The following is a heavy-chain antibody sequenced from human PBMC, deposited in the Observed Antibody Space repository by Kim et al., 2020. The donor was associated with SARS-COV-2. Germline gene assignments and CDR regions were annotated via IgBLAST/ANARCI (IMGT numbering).Heavy chain of an antibody. V-gene: IGHV4-59*08. CDR1: GGSISSYY. CDR2: IYYSGST. CDR3: ARHSADLPYFDY. Sequence: SETLSLTCTVSGGSISSYYWSWIRQPPGKGLEWIGYIYYSGSTNYNPSLKSRVTISVDTSKNQFSLKLSSVTAADTAVYYCARHSADLPYFDYWGQGTLVTVSS. J-gene: IGHJ4*02.